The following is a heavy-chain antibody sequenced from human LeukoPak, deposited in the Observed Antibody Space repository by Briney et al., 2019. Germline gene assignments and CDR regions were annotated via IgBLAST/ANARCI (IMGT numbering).Heavy chain of an antibody. Sequence: GASVKVSCKASGYRFTSYGITWVRQAPGQGLEWMGWISAYNGNTNYAQKLQGRVTLTTDTSTSTAYMELRSLRSDDTAVYYCAREGYCSGGTRYSTMNWFDPWGQGTLVTVSS. CDR2: ISAYNGNT. CDR1: GYRFTSYG. V-gene: IGHV1-18*01. J-gene: IGHJ5*02. CDR3: AREGYCSGGTRYSTMNWFDP. D-gene: IGHD2-15*01.